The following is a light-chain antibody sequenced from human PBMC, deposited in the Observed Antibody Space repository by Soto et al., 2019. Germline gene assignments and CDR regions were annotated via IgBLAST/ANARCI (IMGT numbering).Light chain of an antibody. V-gene: IGKV1-5*03. Sequence: DLQMPQSHFDLSAFEEHRVTNTCRASDSISGRLAWYQQKPGKAPKILIYKASRLESGVPLRFSGSGTGSEFALTISSLQLDDFAFYFCHWHSNYTPRTFGQGTKVDIK. CDR1: DSISGR. CDR2: KAS. J-gene: IGKJ1*01. CDR3: HWHSNYTPRT.